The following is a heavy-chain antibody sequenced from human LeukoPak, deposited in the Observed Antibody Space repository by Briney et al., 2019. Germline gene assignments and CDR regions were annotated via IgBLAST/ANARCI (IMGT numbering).Heavy chain of an antibody. CDR3: ARGGIQLWLRGVGGGRGTYFDY. V-gene: IGHV4-34*01. CDR2: INHSGST. J-gene: IGHJ4*02. Sequence: PSETLSLTCAVYGGSFSGYYWSWIRQPPGKGLEWIGEINHSGSTNYNPSLKSRVTIPVGTSKNQFSLKLSSVTAADTAVYYCARGGIQLWLRGVGGGRGTYFDYWGQGTLVTVSS. D-gene: IGHD5-18*01. CDR1: GGSFSGYY.